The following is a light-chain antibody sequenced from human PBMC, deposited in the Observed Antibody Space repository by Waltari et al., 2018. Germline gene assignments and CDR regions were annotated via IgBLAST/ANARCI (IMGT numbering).Light chain of an antibody. V-gene: IGLV3-1*01. CDR1: NLGDKD. CDR2: QDT. CDR3: QAWDNRIAV. J-gene: IGLJ1*01. Sequence: SYELTQPPSVSAAPGPTASIPCSGDNLGDKDVCWYQRKPGQSPVLVIYQDTKRPSGIPERFSGSNSGNPAPLTISGTQAMDEADYYSQAWDNRIAVFGTGTKVIVL.